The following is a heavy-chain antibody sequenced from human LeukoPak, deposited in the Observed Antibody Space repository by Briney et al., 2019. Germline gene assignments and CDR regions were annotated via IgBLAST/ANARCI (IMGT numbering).Heavy chain of an antibody. V-gene: IGHV5-51*01. J-gene: IGHJ4*02. CDR1: GYSFTSYW. Sequence: GESLKISCKGSGYSFTSYWIGWVRQLPGKGLEWMGIIHPGDSETRYSPSFQGQVTISADKSISTVYLQWSSLKASDSAIYYCARRDYGPPDYWGRGTLVTVSS. CDR3: ARRDYGPPDY. CDR2: IHPGDSET. D-gene: IGHD4-17*01.